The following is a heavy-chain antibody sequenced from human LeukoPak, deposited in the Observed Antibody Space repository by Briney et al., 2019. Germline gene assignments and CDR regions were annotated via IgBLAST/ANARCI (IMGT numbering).Heavy chain of an antibody. CDR2: MYYSGST. V-gene: IGHV4-39*07. D-gene: IGHD1-26*01. CDR3: ARAAGASYALGC. J-gene: IGHJ4*02. CDR1: GGSISSSSYY. Sequence: SETLSLTFTVSGGSISSSSYYWGWFRQPPGKGLDWIGSMYYSGSTYYNQSLKSRVTISVDTSKNQFSLKLSSVTAADTAVYYCARAAGASYALGCWGQGTLVTVSS.